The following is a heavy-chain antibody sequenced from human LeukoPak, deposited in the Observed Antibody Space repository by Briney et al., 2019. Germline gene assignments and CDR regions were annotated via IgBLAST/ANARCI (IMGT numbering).Heavy chain of an antibody. CDR2: IKQDGSEK. CDR3: ASDEYSSSFDY. Sequence: GGSLRLSCAASGFTFSSYSMNWVRQAPGKGLEWAANIKQDGSEKYYVDSVKGRFTISRDNAKNSLYLQMNSLRAEDTAVYYCASDEYSSSFDYWGQGTLVTVSS. V-gene: IGHV3-7*01. CDR1: GFTFSSYS. D-gene: IGHD6-6*01. J-gene: IGHJ4*02.